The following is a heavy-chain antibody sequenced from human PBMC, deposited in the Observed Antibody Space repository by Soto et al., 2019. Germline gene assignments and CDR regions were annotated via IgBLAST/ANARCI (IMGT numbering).Heavy chain of an antibody. CDR1: GFTFSSYA. J-gene: IGHJ5*02. D-gene: IGHD2-2*01. CDR3: AKERGKYCSSTSCARGSWFDP. Sequence: RRLSCAASGFTFSSYAMSWVRQAPGKGLEWVSAISGSGGSTYYADSVKGRFTISRDNSKNTLYLQMNSLRAEDTAVYYCAKERGKYCSSTSCARGSWFDPWGQGTLVTVSS. V-gene: IGHV3-23*01. CDR2: ISGSGGST.